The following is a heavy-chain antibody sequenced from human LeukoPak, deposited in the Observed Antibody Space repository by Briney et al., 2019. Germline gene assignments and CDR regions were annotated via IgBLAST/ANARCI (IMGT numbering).Heavy chain of an antibody. CDR1: GFTFSSYT. Sequence: GGSLRLSCAASGFTFSSYTMHWVRQPRGKGLEWVALISYDGSNQYYADSVKGRFTVSRDNSKNTLYVQMNSLRAEDTAVYYCAKSGYSSGWYEEYYFDYWGQGTLVTVSS. CDR2: ISYDGSNQ. J-gene: IGHJ4*02. V-gene: IGHV3-30*04. D-gene: IGHD6-19*01. CDR3: AKSGYSSGWYEEYYFDY.